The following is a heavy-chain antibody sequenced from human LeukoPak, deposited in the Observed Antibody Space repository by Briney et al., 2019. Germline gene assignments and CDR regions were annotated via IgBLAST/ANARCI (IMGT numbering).Heavy chain of an antibody. D-gene: IGHD3-10*01. Sequence: SETLSLTCTVSGGSISSSSYYWGWIRQPPGKGLEWIGSIYYSGSTYYNPSLKSRVTISVDTSKNQFSLKLSSVTAADTAVYYCARAGDTLLWFGELYGYYYYYMDVWGKGTTVTVSS. J-gene: IGHJ6*03. CDR3: ARAGDTLLWFGELYGYYYYYMDV. V-gene: IGHV4-39*01. CDR2: IYYSGST. CDR1: GGSISSSSYY.